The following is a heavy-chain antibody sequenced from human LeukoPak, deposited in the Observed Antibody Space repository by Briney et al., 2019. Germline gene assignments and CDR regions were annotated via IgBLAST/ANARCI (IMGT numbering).Heavy chain of an antibody. Sequence: GASVKASCKASGYTFTNYNIHWVRQAPGQRLEWMGWINAGNGNTKYSQKFQGRVTITRDTSASTAYMEMSSLRSEDTAVFYCARDSDSRMVLTYYGMDVWGQGTAVTVSS. CDR2: INAGNGNT. J-gene: IGHJ6*02. CDR3: ARDSDSRMVLTYYGMDV. V-gene: IGHV1-3*01. CDR1: GYTFTNYN. D-gene: IGHD3-9*01.